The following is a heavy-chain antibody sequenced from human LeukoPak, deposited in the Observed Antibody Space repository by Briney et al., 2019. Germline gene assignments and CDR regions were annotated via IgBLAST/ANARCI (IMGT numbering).Heavy chain of an antibody. CDR2: IRYDGSNK. J-gene: IGHJ4*02. Sequence: GGSLRLSCAASGFTFSSYGMHWVRQAPGKGLGWVAFIRYDGSNKYYADSVKGRFTISRDNSKNTLYLQMNSLRAEDTAVYYCAKDLARRSSGCPDYWGQGTLVTVSS. CDR1: GFTFSSYG. V-gene: IGHV3-30*02. D-gene: IGHD6-19*01. CDR3: AKDLARRSSGCPDY.